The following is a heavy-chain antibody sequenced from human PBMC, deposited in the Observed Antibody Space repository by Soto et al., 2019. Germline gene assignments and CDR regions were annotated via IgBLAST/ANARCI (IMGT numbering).Heavy chain of an antibody. J-gene: IGHJ4*02. CDR2: ISGSGGST. D-gene: IGHD3-16*02. V-gene: IGHV3-23*01. CDR1: GFTFSSYA. Sequence: EVRLLESGGGLVQPGGSLRLSCAASGFTFSSYAMSWVRQAPGKGLEWVSAISGSGGSTYYADSVKGRFTISRDNSKNTLYLQMNSLRAEDTAVYYCAKVGLGGLSILDYWGQGTLVTVSS. CDR3: AKVGLGGLSILDY.